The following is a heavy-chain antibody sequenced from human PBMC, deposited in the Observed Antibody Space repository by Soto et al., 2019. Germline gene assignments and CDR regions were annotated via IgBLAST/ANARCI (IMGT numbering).Heavy chain of an antibody. J-gene: IGHJ5*02. CDR1: GGSISSYY. D-gene: IGHD3-3*01. CDR2: IYYSGST. V-gene: IGHV4-59*01. Sequence: PSETLSLTCTVSGGSISSYYWSWIRQPPGEGLEWIGYIYYSGSTNYNPSLKSRVTISVDTSKNQFSLKLSSVTAADTAVYYCARDYFPTYYDFWAGPNWFDPWGQGTLVTVSS. CDR3: ARDYFPTYYDFWAGPNWFDP.